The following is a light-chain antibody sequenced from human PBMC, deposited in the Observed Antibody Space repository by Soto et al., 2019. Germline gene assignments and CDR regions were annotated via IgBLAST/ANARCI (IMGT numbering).Light chain of an antibody. J-gene: IGLJ2*01. CDR3: SSYAAGNNIGV. Sequence: QSALTQPPSASGSPGQSVTISCIGTSSDVGGYNYVSWYQQHQGKAPKLMIYEVGKLPSGVPDRFSGAKSGNTASLTVAGLQAEDEADYYCSSYAAGNNIGVFGGGTKLTVL. V-gene: IGLV2-8*01. CDR2: EVG. CDR1: SSDVGGYNY.